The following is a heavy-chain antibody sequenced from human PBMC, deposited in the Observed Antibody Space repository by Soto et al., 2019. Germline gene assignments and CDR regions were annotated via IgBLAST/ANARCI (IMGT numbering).Heavy chain of an antibody. CDR1: GFTFSSYA. D-gene: IGHD6-19*01. CDR2: ISASGATT. Sequence: GGSLRLSCAASGFTFSSYAMSWVRQAPGRGLEWVSAISASGATTYYADSVKGRFTISRDKSKNTLFLQMNSLRAEDTAVYYCAKESGTAVATLGDAFDIWGQGTMVTVSS. V-gene: IGHV3-23*01. CDR3: AKESGTAVATLGDAFDI. J-gene: IGHJ3*02.